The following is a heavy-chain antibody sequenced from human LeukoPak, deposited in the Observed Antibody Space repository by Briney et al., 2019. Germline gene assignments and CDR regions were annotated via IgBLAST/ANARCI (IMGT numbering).Heavy chain of an antibody. CDR3: ARNGDYVGFDY. CDR1: GGSITSYY. J-gene: IGHJ4*02. V-gene: IGHV4-59*01. D-gene: IGHD4-17*01. CDR2: LYYSGST. Sequence: SETLSLTCTVSGGSITSYYWSWIRQPPGKGLEWIGSLYYSGSTHYNPSLKSRVTILVDTSKNQFSLKLSSVTAADTAVYYCARNGDYVGFDYWGQGTLVTVSS.